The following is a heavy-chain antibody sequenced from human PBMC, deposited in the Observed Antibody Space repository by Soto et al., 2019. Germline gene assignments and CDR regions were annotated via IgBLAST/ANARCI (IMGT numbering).Heavy chain of an antibody. CDR3: ARTGRAARLRRDYYYYYYMDV. V-gene: IGHV4-34*01. CDR2: INHSGST. D-gene: IGHD6-6*01. CDR1: GGSFSGYY. J-gene: IGHJ6*03. Sequence: SETLSLTCAVYGGSFSGYYWSWIRQPPGKGLEWIGEINHSGSTNYNPSLKSRVTISVDTSKNQFSLKLSSVTAADTAVYYCARTGRAARLRRDYYYYYYMDVWGKGTTVTVSS.